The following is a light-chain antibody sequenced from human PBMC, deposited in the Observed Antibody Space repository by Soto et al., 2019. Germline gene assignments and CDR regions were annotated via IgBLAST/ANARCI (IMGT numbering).Light chain of an antibody. CDR1: QDTRNY. CDR3: SKYYSVPFS. J-gene: IGKJ3*01. V-gene: IGKV1-27*01. CDR2: HAS. Sequence: DIQMTQSPSSLSASVGDRVTITCRASQDTRNYLAWFQQKPGKVPKLLIYHASTLHPGVPSLFSGSGSGTDFTLHIRKLQPLGFATFFLSKYYSVPFSFGPGTKLDI.